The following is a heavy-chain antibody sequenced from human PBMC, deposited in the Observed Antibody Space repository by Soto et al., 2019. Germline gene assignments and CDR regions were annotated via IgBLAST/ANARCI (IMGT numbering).Heavy chain of an antibody. J-gene: IGHJ4*02. D-gene: IGHD4-17*01. V-gene: IGHV3-33*01. CDR1: GFTFSRYG. CDR2: ILNDGSRQ. CDR3: ARDDDYADNGLDS. Sequence: QVQLVESGGGVVQPGRSLRLSCAASGFTFSRYGMHWVRQAPGKGLEWVAVILNDGSRQWYADSVRGRFTISRDNSKNPLYLKMNNLGAGDTAMYFWARDDDYADNGLDSWGQGTLVTVPS.